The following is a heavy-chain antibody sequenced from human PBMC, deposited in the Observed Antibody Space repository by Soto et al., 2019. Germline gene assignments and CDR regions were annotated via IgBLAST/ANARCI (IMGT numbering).Heavy chain of an antibody. CDR2: ISAGGAST. J-gene: IGHJ4*02. V-gene: IGHV3-23*01. D-gene: IGHD6-13*01. CDR3: AKGAGSSWFDY. CDR1: GFTFSSYA. Sequence: SGGSLRLSCAASGFTFSSYAMSWVRQAPGKGLEWVSAISAGGASTYHVDSVKGRFTISRDSSKNTLYLQMNSLRADDTAVYYCAKGAGSSWFDYWGQGTLVTVSS.